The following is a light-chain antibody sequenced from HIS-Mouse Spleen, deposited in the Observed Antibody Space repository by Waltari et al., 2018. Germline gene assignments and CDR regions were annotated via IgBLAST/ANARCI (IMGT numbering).Light chain of an antibody. J-gene: IGLJ2*01. CDR2: KDS. CDR1: VLKKKY. CDR3: YSAADNSGV. Sequence: SYELTQPSSVSVSPGQTARITRPGTVLKKKYARWYQQKPGQAPVLVIYKDSERPSGIPERFSGSSSGTTVTLTISGAQVEDEADYYCYSAADNSGVFGGGTKLTVL. V-gene: IGLV3-27*01.